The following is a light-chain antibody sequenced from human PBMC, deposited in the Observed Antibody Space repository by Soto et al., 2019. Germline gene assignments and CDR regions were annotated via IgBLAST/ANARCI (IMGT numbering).Light chain of an antibody. V-gene: IGKV1-39*01. J-gene: IGKJ2*01. CDR2: AAS. CDR1: QSISAY. Sequence: DIQMTQSPSSLSASVGDRVTLSCRASQSISAYLHWYQQKPVKAPKLLIYAASTLQSGVPSRFSGSGSGTDFTLTISSLQPEDFATYYCQHTYRTPYTFGQGTKLEIK. CDR3: QHTYRTPYT.